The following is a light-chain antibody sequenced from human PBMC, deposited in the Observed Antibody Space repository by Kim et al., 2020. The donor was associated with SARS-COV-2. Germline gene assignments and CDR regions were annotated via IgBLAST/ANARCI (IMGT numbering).Light chain of an antibody. Sequence: EVVLTQSPATLSLSPGERATLSCRASQSVVVYLAWYQQKPGQAPRLIIYDTSKRATGIPARFSGSGSGTDFTLTISSLEPEDFAVYYCHQRYIWPGNFGQGTKLEI. J-gene: IGKJ2*01. CDR2: DTS. CDR1: QSVVVY. CDR3: HQRYIWPGN. V-gene: IGKV3-11*01.